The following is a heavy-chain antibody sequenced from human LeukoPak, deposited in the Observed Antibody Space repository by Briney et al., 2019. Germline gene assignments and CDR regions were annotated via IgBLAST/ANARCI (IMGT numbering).Heavy chain of an antibody. CDR1: GGSISSGDYY. J-gene: IGHJ6*04. CDR3: ARGYYYYYGMDV. CDR2: IYYSGST. V-gene: IGHV4-30-4*01. Sequence: SETLSLTCTVSGGSISSGDYYWSWIRQPPGKGLEWIGYIYYSGSTYYNPSLKSRVTISVDTSKNQFSLKLGSVTAADTAVYYCARGYYYYYGMDVWGKGTTVTVSS.